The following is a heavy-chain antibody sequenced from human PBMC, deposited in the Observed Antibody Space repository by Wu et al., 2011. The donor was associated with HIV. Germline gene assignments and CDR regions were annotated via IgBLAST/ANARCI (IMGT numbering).Heavy chain of an antibody. CDR2: SDPEDGEI. CDR3: STEGKHYYMDG. V-gene: IGHV1-24*01. Sequence: QVQLVQSGAEVKKPGASVKVSCKVSGYSLSELSMHWVRQVPGKGLEWMGGSDPEDGEIVYAQKFQGRVSMTEDTSTDTGYMELSSLRSEDTAVYYCSTEGKHYYMDGWGKRDHGHSSP. J-gene: IGHJ6*03. CDR1: GYSLSELS.